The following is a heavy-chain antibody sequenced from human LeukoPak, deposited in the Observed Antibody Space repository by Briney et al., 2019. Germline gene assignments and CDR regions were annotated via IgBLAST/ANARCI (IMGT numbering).Heavy chain of an antibody. V-gene: IGHV3-21*01. CDR2: ISSSSSYI. CDR1: GFTFSSYS. D-gene: IGHD3-3*01. Sequence: SGGSLRLSCAASGFTFSSYSMNWVRQAPGKGLEWVSSISSSSSYIYYADSVKGRFTISRDNAKNSLYLQMNSLRAEDTAVYYCARDRGPGVSGYYTGIYHYYYYMDVWGKGTTVTVSS. J-gene: IGHJ6*03. CDR3: ARDRGPGVSGYYTGIYHYYYYMDV.